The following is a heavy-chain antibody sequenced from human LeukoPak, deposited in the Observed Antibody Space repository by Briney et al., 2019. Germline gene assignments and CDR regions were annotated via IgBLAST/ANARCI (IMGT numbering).Heavy chain of an antibody. CDR3: ARGGATFDS. CDR2: IYYSGST. J-gene: IGHJ4*02. Sequence: SETLSLTCTVSGGSISSYYWSWIRQPPGKGLEWIGYIYYSGSTNYNPSLQSRVSLSVDTSKNHFSLRLSSVTAADTAVYYCARGGATFDSWGQGTLVTVSS. CDR1: GGSISSYY. V-gene: IGHV4-59*12. D-gene: IGHD1-26*01.